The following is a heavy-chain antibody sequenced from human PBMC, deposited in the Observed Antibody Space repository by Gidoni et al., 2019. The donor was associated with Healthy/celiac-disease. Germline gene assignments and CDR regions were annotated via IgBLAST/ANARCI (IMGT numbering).Heavy chain of an antibody. D-gene: IGHD3-16*01. CDR2: ISGSGGST. Sequence: VQLLESGGALVQPGGSLRLSCAASGFTFSSYAMSWVRQAPGKGLEWVSAISGSGGSTYYADPVKGRFTISRDNSKNTLYLQRNRLRAEDTAVYYCAKDEGGGLGLYYYYGMDVWGQGTTVTVSS. V-gene: IGHV3-23*01. CDR3: AKDEGGGLGLYYYYGMDV. J-gene: IGHJ6*02. CDR1: GFTFSSYA.